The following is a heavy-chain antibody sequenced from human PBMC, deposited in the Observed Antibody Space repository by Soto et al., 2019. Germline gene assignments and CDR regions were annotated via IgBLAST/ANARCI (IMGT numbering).Heavy chain of an antibody. Sequence: SETLSLTCAVSGGSINSRYWWSWVRQSPGKGLEWIGEIYHSGSTNYNPSLRSRVTISVDKSKNQFSLNLSSVTAADTAVYYCARDQNGSGNYYTRYFDYWGQGTLVTVSS. J-gene: IGHJ4*02. CDR3: ARDQNGSGNYYTRYFDY. D-gene: IGHD3-10*01. CDR1: GGSINSRYW. V-gene: IGHV4-4*02. CDR2: IYHSGST.